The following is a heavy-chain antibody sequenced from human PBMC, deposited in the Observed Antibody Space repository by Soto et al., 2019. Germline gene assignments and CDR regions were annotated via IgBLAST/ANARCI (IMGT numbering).Heavy chain of an antibody. V-gene: IGHV3-23*01. CDR2: ISGSGGST. D-gene: IGHD4-17*01. CDR3: AKAPTTLTTSAGDY. CDR1: GFTFSSYA. J-gene: IGHJ4*02. Sequence: GGSLRLSCAASGFTFSSYAMSWVRQAPGKGLEWVSAISGSGGSTYYADSVKGRFTISRDNSKNTLYLQMNSLRAEDTAMYYCAKAPTTLTTSAGDYWGQGALVTVSS.